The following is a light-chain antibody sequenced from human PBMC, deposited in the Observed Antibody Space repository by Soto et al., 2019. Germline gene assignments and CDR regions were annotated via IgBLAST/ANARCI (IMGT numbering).Light chain of an antibody. J-gene: IGKJ1*01. Sequence: DIQMTQSPSSLSASVVERVTITFRASQSISSYLNWYQQKPGKAPKLLIYAASSLQSGVPSRFSGSGSGTEFTLTISSLQPDDFATYYCQQYNSYPWTFGQGTKVDIK. CDR1: QSISSY. CDR3: QQYNSYPWT. V-gene: IGKV1-39*01. CDR2: AAS.